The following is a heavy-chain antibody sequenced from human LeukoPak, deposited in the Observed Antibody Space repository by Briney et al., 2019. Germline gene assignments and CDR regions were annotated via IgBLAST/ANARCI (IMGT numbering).Heavy chain of an antibody. CDR3: AKSYNNPTVAVRVRGVIPYFDY. Sequence: GSLRLSCAASGFTVSSNYMSWVRQAPGKGLEWVSVIYSGGSTYYADSVKGRFTISRDNSRTTLYLQMISLRADDTAVYYCAKSYNNPTVAVRVRGVIPYFDYWGQGSLVTVSS. CDR1: GFTVSSNY. V-gene: IGHV3-53*01. J-gene: IGHJ4*02. CDR2: IYSGGST. D-gene: IGHD3-10*01.